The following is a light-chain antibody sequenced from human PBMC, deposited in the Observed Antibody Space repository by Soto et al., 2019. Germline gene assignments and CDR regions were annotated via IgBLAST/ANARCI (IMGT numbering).Light chain of an antibody. V-gene: IGKV1-39*01. Sequence: DIQMTQSPSSLSASVGDRVTITCRASQTISRSLNWYQQKPGKAPDLLIYAASNLQSGVPSRFSGSGSRSDITLTISSLQSEDFATYYCQQSYSSPHMYTFGQGTRQEIK. J-gene: IGKJ2*01. CDR3: QQSYSSPHMYT. CDR2: AAS. CDR1: QTISRS.